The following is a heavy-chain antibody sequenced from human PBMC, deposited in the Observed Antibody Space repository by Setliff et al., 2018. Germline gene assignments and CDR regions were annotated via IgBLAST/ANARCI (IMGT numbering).Heavy chain of an antibody. CDR1: GGSISDSHYY. D-gene: IGHD1-26*01. Sequence: PSETLSLTCTVSGGSISDSHYYWGWFRQPPGMRPAWIGTVYYSGNTYYNPSLKSRVTISVDTSKNQFSLKLSSVTAADPAVYYCASMGATRDYWGQGTLVTVSS. V-gene: IGHV4-39*01. J-gene: IGHJ4*02. CDR2: VYYSGNT. CDR3: ASMGATRDY.